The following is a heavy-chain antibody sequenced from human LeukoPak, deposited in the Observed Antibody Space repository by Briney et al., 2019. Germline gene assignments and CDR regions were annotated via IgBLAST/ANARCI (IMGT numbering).Heavy chain of an antibody. V-gene: IGHV1-18*01. D-gene: IGHD2-2*01. J-gene: IGHJ4*02. Sequence: GASVKVSCKASGYTFTSYGISWVRQAPGQGLEWIGWISAYNGNTNYAQKLQGRVTMTTDTSTSTAYMELRSLRSDDTAVYYCARVVGCSSTSCYRGFLDYWGQGTLVTVSS. CDR1: GYTFTSYG. CDR2: ISAYNGNT. CDR3: ARVVGCSSTSCYRGFLDY.